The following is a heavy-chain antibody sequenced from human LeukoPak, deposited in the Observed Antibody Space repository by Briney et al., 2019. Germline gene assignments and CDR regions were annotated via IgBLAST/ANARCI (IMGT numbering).Heavy chain of an antibody. CDR2: INHSGST. Sequence: SSETLSLTCAAYGGSFSGYYWSWIRQPPGKGLEWIGEINHSGSTNYNPSLKSRVTISVDTSKNQFSLKLSSVTAADTAVYYCARGVTGSYGIDYWGQGTLVTVSS. J-gene: IGHJ4*02. V-gene: IGHV4-34*01. D-gene: IGHD3-10*01. CDR1: GGSFSGYY. CDR3: ARGVTGSYGIDY.